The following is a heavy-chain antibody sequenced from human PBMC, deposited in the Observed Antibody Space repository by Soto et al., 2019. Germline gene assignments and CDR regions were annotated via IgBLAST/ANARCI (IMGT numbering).Heavy chain of an antibody. CDR3: ARDNSGYHHYYYNCMDV. V-gene: IGHV4-4*07. D-gene: IGHD5-12*01. Sequence: SETLSLTCTVSGGSIISYYWSWIRQPAGKGLEWIGRIYTSGSTNYNPSLKSRVTMSVDTSKNQFSLKLSSVTAADTAVYYCARDNSGYHHYYYNCMDVWGQGTTVTVS. CDR2: IYTSGST. J-gene: IGHJ6*01. CDR1: GGSIISYY.